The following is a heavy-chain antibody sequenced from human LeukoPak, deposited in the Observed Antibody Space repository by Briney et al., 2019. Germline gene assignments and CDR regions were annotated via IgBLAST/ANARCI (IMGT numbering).Heavy chain of an antibody. V-gene: IGHV1-24*01. CDR2: FDPEDGET. D-gene: IGHD3-10*01. Sequence: ASVKVSCKVSGYTLTELSMHWVRQAPGKGLEWMGGFDPEDGETIYAQKFQGRVTMTEDTSTDTAYMELSSLRSEDTAVYYCAKGGISLVRGSFDYWGQGTLVTVSS. CDR1: GYTLTELS. CDR3: AKGGISLVRGSFDY. J-gene: IGHJ4*02.